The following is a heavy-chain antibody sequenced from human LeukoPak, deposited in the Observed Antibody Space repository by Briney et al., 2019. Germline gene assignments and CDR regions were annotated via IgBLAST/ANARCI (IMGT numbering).Heavy chain of an antibody. CDR2: IRYSGST. Sequence: PSETLSLTCTVSGGSISSYDWSWIRQPPGKGLEWIGFIRYSGSTNYNPSLKSRVTTSVDTSKNQFSLRLTSVTAADTAVYYCARYGSAHWFDPWGQGTLVTVSS. V-gene: IGHV4-59*01. CDR1: GGSISSYD. CDR3: ARYGSAHWFDP. D-gene: IGHD4-17*01. J-gene: IGHJ5*02.